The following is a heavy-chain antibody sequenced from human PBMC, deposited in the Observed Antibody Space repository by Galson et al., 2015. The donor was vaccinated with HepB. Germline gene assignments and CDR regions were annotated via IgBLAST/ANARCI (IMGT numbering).Heavy chain of an antibody. J-gene: IGHJ4*02. CDR1: GFSFSSYA. Sequence: SLRLSCAGSGFSFSSYAMHWARQAPGKGLEWVAVISYDGSNEYYADSVRGRFSISRDNSNNTLYLQMSSLRAEDTAVYFCAKGQLGVDYWGQGTLVTVSS. V-gene: IGHV3-30-3*01. D-gene: IGHD3-16*01. CDR2: ISYDGSNE. CDR3: AKGQLGVDY.